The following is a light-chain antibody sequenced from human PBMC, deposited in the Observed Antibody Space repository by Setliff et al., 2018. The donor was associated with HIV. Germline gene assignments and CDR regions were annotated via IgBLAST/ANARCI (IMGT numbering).Light chain of an antibody. CDR3: QQRSNWVT. CDR2: DAF. J-gene: IGKJ4*01. V-gene: IGKV3-11*01. CDR1: QSVSSY. Sequence: EIVLTQSPDTLSLSPGERATLSCRASQSVSSYLAWYQQKPGQAPRLLMYDAFNRATGIPARFSGNGSGTDFTLTISSLEPEDFAVYYCQQRSNWVTFGGGTKVDI.